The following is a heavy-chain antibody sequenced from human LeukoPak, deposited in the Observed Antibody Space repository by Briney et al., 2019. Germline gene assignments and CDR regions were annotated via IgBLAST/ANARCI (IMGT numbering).Heavy chain of an antibody. CDR2: INQDGSEK. D-gene: IGHD5-12*01. Sequence: GGSLRLSCAASGFTFSSYWMTWVRQAPGKGLEWVASINQDGSEKYYVDSVKGRFTISRDNAKKSLYLQINSLRAEDTAVYYCARVTRGGYDGYFDYWGQGTLATVSS. CDR3: ARVTRGGYDGYFDY. CDR1: GFTFSSYW. J-gene: IGHJ4*02. V-gene: IGHV3-7*01.